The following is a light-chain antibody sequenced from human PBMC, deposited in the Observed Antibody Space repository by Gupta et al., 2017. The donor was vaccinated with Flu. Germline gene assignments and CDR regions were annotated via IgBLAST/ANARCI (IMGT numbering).Light chain of an antibody. CDR2: EDD. V-gene: IGLV6-57*01. CDR1: SGSIGINY. J-gene: IGLJ2*01. CDR3: QSYEV. Sequence: NFMLTQPHSVSESPGKTVTISCTRSSGSIGINYVQWYQQRPGTSPKNVIYEDDQRPSGVPDRFSGSIDRSSNSASLTISGLKTEDEADYDCQSYEVFGGGTKLTVL.